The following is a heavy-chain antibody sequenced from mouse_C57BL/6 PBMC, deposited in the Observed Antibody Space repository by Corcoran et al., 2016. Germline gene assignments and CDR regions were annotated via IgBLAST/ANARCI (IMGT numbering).Heavy chain of an antibody. CDR1: GCTFTAYP. Sequence: QIQLVQSGPALKKTADTVKISCTASGCTFTAYPMHRVKQAPGKGFKGMGLIYTDTGEPTYAEEFKGRFAFSSETSASTAYLQINNLKNEDTATYFCVRLSGNYVWFAYWGQGTLVTVSA. CDR2: IYTDTGEP. J-gene: IGHJ3*01. CDR3: VRLSGNYVWFAY. V-gene: IGHV9-1*01. D-gene: IGHD2-1*01.